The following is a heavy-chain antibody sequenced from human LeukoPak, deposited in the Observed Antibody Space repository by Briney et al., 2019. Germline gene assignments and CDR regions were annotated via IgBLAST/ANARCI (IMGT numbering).Heavy chain of an antibody. CDR1: GFTFSSYA. Sequence: GGSLRLSCAASGFTFSSYAMNWVRQAPGKGLEWVSLISVSGGGIYYADSVKGRFTISRDNSKNTLYLQMNSLRADDTAVYYCAKDLPAGSWGSVDFYYGLDVWGQGTTVTVSS. CDR3: AKDLPAGSWGSVDFYYGLDV. J-gene: IGHJ6*02. V-gene: IGHV3-23*01. D-gene: IGHD3-16*01. CDR2: ISVSGGGI.